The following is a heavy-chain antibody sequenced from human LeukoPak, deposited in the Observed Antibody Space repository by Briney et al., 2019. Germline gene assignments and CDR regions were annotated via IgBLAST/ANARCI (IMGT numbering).Heavy chain of an antibody. CDR3: AKGGVTSDFDY. D-gene: IGHD3-3*01. CDR2: ISYDGSNK. J-gene: IGHJ4*02. V-gene: IGHV3-30*18. Sequence: HPGGSLRLSCAASGSTFSSYGMHWVRQAPGKGLEWVAVISYDGSNKYYADSVKGRFTISRDNSKNTLYLQMNSLRAEDTAVYYCAKGGVTSDFDYWGQGTLVTVSS. CDR1: GSTFSSYG.